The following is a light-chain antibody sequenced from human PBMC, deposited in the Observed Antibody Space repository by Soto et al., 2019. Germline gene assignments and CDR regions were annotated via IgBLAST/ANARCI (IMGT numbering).Light chain of an antibody. J-gene: IGKJ5*01. CDR3: QQAYSFPIT. V-gene: IGKV1-39*01. CDR2: TTT. Sequence: DIQMTQSPSSLSASVGDTITITCRASQSVRSYLNWYQQKPGKAPDLLIYTTTSLQSEVPSRFSGSGSETHFTLSINSLQPEDFATYYCQQAYSFPITFGQGTRLEIK. CDR1: QSVRSY.